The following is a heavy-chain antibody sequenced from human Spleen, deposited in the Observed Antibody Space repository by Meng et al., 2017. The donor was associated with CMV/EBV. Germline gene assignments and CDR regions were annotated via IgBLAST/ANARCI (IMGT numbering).Heavy chain of an antibody. CDR3: AKDRSCRSASCSFDY. V-gene: IGHV3-23*01. D-gene: IGHD2-2*01. J-gene: IGHJ4*02. CDR1: GFIFNNYA. CDR2: IGDSGGST. Sequence: GESLKISCAASGFIFNNYAMSWVRRAPGKGLEWVSGIGDSGGSTYYADSVEGRFTISRDNFKNALYLQMSSLRAEDTAVYYCAKDRSCRSASCSFDYWGQGTVVTVSS.